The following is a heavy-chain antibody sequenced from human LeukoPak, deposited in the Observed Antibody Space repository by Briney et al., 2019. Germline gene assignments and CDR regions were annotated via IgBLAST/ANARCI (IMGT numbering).Heavy chain of an antibody. CDR1: GDIINDYY. CDR3: ARRLCSSAGCHRTVNWFDP. V-gene: IGHV4-59*01. D-gene: IGHD2-2*01. CDR2: IYFSGTT. Sequence: SETLSLTCTASGDIINDYYWTWIRQPPGKGLEWIGYIYFSGTTTYNPSLTSRVTISLDTSKNQFSLKLSSMTAADTAVYYCARRLCSSAGCHRTVNWFDPWGQGTLVTVSS. J-gene: IGHJ5*02.